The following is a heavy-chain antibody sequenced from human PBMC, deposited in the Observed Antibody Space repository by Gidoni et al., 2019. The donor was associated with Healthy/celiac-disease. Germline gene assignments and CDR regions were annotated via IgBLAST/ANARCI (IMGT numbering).Heavy chain of an antibody. CDR2: SNHSGST. J-gene: IGHJ6*02. Sequence: QVQLQQWGAGLLKPSETLSLPCPFSGGPFSVSYWDWIRPPPGKGLECIGESNHSGSTNYNPSLKSRVTISVDTSKNHFSLKLSSVTAADTAVYYCARGVVVAATPWYYYYGMDVWGQGTTVTVSS. CDR1: GGPFSVSY. V-gene: IGHV4-34*01. CDR3: ARGVVVAATPWYYYYGMDV. D-gene: IGHD2-15*01.